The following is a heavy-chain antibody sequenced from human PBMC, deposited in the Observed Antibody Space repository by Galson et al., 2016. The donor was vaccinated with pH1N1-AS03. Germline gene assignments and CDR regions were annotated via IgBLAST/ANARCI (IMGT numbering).Heavy chain of an antibody. CDR2: IWYDGSTK. D-gene: IGHD2-15*01. CDR3: AVWLITATLPLLGDL. Sequence: LRLSCAASGFSFNTSGMHWVRQAPGKGLEWVAVIWYDGSTKYYGDSVKGRFIISRDNSRNTVYLQMKSLRAEDTAVYYCAVWLITATLPLLGDLWGQGTVVTVSS. CDR1: GFSFNTSG. V-gene: IGHV3-33*08. J-gene: IGHJ5*02.